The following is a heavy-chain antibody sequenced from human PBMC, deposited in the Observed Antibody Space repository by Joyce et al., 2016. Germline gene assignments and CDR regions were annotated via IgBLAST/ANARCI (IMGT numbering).Heavy chain of an antibody. Sequence: EVRLAQSGAEVKKPGESLRISCAGSGYRFPTHWIGWVRKMSVKGLGWMGIVYPNDTDVRYSPSFQGQVVISVDKSISTAYLKRRSLGASDSAVYYCVRRVEMETKRYWYFDLWGRGTLITVS. V-gene: IGHV5-51*01. CDR3: VRRVEMETKRYWYFDL. CDR1: GYRFPTHW. CDR2: VYPNDTDV. D-gene: IGHD3-3*01. J-gene: IGHJ2*01.